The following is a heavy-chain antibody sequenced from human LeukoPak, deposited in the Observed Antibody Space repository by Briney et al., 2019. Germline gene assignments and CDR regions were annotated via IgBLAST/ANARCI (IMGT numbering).Heavy chain of an antibody. V-gene: IGHV3-11*01. D-gene: IGHD3-22*01. J-gene: IGHJ4*02. CDR2: ISNSGSAI. CDR3: ARDRLPYYDTSGESSTDY. Sequence: GGPLRLSCAASGFTFSDYYMSWIRQTPEKGLEWISYISNSGSAIYYADSVKGRFTTSRDNSKNSLYLQLNSLRDVDTAVYFCARDRLPYYDTSGESSTDYWGQGILVTVSS. CDR1: GFTFSDYY.